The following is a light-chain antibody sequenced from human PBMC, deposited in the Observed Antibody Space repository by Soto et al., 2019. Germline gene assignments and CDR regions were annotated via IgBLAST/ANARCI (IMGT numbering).Light chain of an antibody. Sequence: QSVLTQPASVSGSPGQSISFSCAGSNSDVGSSVYVSWYQQHPGKAPKLMIYEVSKRPSGVPDRFSGSKSGNTASLTVSGLQAEDEADYYCSSYAGSNNLVFGGGTKVTVL. CDR1: NSDVGSSVY. V-gene: IGLV2-8*01. CDR3: SSYAGSNNLV. J-gene: IGLJ2*01. CDR2: EVS.